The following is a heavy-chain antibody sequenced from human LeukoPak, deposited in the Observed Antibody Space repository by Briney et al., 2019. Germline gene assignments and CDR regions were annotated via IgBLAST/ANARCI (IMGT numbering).Heavy chain of an antibody. D-gene: IGHD3-16*01. Sequence: GGSLRLSCAASGFTFSSYAMGWVREAPARGLEWVSSLRGNGDTFYADSVKGRFTLSRDDSRNTVYLQLNNLRVEDTAVYYCAKASWVSSADAVLWGQGTVVTVSS. CDR1: GFTFSSYA. V-gene: IGHV3-23*01. J-gene: IGHJ4*02. CDR2: LRGNGDT. CDR3: AKASWVSSADAVL.